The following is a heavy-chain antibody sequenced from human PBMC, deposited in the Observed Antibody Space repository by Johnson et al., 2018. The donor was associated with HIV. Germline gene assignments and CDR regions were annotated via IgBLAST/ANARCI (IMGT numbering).Heavy chain of an antibody. CDR1: GFTFDDYA. CDR2: ISWNSGNT. V-gene: IGHV3-9*01. Sequence: VQLVESGGGLVQPGRSLRLSCAASGFTFDDYAMHWVRQAPGKGLEWVSGISWNSGNTGYADSVKGRFTISRDNAKNSLYLQMNSLLAEDTALYYCAKVVGRAAAGWDAFDIWGQGTMVTVSS. J-gene: IGHJ3*02. CDR3: AKVVGRAAAGWDAFDI. D-gene: IGHD6-13*01.